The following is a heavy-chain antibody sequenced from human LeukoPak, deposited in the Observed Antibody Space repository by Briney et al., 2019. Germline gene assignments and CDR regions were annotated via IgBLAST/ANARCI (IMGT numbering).Heavy chain of an antibody. D-gene: IGHD3-10*01. Sequence: PGGSLRLSCAASGLTFSSYAMSWVRQAPGKGLEWVSAISGSGGSTYYADSVKGRFTISRDNSKNTLYLQMNSMRAEDTAVYYCAKAVFMVRGVIISRKGYYFDYWGQGTLVTVSS. CDR1: GLTFSSYA. CDR3: AKAVFMVRGVIISRKGYYFDY. J-gene: IGHJ4*02. CDR2: ISGSGGST. V-gene: IGHV3-23*01.